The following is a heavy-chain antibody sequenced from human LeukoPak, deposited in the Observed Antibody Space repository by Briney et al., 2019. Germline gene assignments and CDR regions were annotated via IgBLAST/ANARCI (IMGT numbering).Heavy chain of an antibody. D-gene: IGHD6-19*01. V-gene: IGHV2-5*01. CDR1: GFSLSSTGVG. CDR2: TYWNDDK. CDR3: AHRRVAVAGTGPRSYGMDV. Sequence: SGPTLVNPPQTLTLTCTLSGFSLSSTGVGVGWIRQPTGKALEWHALTYWNDDKRYSPSMKSRLTITKDTPKNQVVLTTTNMDPVDTATYYCAHRRVAVAGTGPRSYGMDVWGQGTTVTVSS. J-gene: IGHJ6*02.